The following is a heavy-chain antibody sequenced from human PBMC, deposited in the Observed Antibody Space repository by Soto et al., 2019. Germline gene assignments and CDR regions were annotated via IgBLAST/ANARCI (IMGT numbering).Heavy chain of an antibody. J-gene: IGHJ3*02. CDR3: ARGSTGNWNIDAFDI. CDR2: VITMFGTT. Sequence: QVQLEQSGAEVKKPGSSVIISCKVSGGDFTGYAVTWVRQAPGQGPEWMGRVITMFGTTVLSQRFQGRLTMTADNSTTTAHMELTALGSDDTAVYYGARGSTGNWNIDAFDIWGQGTMVTVSS. CDR1: GGDFTGYA. V-gene: IGHV1-69*06. D-gene: IGHD1-1*01.